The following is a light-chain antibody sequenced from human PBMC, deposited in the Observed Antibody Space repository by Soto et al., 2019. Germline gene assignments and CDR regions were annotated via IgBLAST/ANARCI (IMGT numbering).Light chain of an antibody. V-gene: IGKV3-20*01. CDR3: QQYGSSPLYT. J-gene: IGKJ2*01. CDR2: GAS. CDR1: QSVSSSY. Sequence: EMVLTQSTGTLSLSPGERATLSCRVSQSVSSSYLAWYQQKPGQAPRLLIYGASSRATGIPDRFSGSGSGTDFTLTISRLEPEDFAVYYCQQYGSSPLYTFGQGTKLVIK.